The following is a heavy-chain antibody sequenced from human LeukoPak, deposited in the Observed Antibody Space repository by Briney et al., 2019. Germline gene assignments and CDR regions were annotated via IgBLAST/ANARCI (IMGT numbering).Heavy chain of an antibody. V-gene: IGHV5-51*01. CDR2: IYPGDFET. CDR1: GYRFTNYL. CDR3: ARRNGYYMDV. D-gene: IGHD2-8*01. J-gene: IGHJ6*03. Sequence: GESLKISCKGSGYRFTNYLIGWVRQVPGKGLESMGIIYPGDFETRYSPSLQGQVTISADRSINTAYLHWRSLKASDTAMYYCARRNGYYMDVWGKGTTVTVSS.